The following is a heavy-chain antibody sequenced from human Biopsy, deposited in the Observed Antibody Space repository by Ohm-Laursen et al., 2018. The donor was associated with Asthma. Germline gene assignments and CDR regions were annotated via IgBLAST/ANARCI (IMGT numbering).Heavy chain of an antibody. CDR3: ARAYGGSFFSGSFDI. Sequence: SLRLSCAAPGFTVSTNGMSWVRQPPGKGPEWVSVIYSGGGTYYADSVQGRVTISRDNSKNTLSLQMNSLRAEDTAVYYCARAYGGSFFSGSFDIWGQGTMVTVSS. CDR2: IYSGGGT. J-gene: IGHJ3*02. D-gene: IGHD4-23*01. V-gene: IGHV3-53*01. CDR1: GFTVSTNG.